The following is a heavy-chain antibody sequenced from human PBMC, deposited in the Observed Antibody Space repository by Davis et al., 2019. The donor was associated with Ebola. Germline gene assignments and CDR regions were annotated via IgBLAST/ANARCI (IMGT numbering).Heavy chain of an antibody. CDR1: GFTFSSYA. V-gene: IGHV3-23*01. CDR3: AILIQRIAAAGTFLDY. CDR2: ISGSGGST. D-gene: IGHD6-13*01. Sequence: PGGSLRLSCAASGFTFSSYAMSWVRQAPGKGLEWVSAISGSGGSTYYADSVKGRFTISRDNSKNTLYLQMNSLRAEDTAVYYCAILIQRIAAAGTFLDYWGQGTLVTVSS. J-gene: IGHJ4*02.